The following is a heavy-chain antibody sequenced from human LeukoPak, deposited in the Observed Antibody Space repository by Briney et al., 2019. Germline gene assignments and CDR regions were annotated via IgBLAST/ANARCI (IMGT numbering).Heavy chain of an antibody. J-gene: IGHJ4*02. CDR3: AREATRLRDFDY. D-gene: IGHD5-24*01. CDR1: GFTVSSNY. Sequence: GGSLRLSCAASGFTVSSNYMSWVRQAPGKGLEWVSVIYSGGSTYYADSVKGRFTISRDNSKNTLYLQMNSLRAEDTAVYYCAREATRLRDFDYWGQGTLVTVSS. CDR2: IYSGGST. V-gene: IGHV3-66*01.